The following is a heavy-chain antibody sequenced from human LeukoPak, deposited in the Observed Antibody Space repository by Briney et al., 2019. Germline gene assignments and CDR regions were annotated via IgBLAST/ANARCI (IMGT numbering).Heavy chain of an antibody. CDR2: IYYSGST. J-gene: IGHJ4*02. CDR3: ARVYDFWSGYYDH. D-gene: IGHD3-3*01. Sequence: SETLSLTCTVSGGSISSSSYYWGWIRPPPGKGLEWIGSIYYSGSTYYNPSLKSRVTISVDTSKNQFSLKLSSVAAADTAVYYCARVYDFWSGYYDHWGQGTLVTVSS. V-gene: IGHV4-39*07. CDR1: GGSISSSSYY.